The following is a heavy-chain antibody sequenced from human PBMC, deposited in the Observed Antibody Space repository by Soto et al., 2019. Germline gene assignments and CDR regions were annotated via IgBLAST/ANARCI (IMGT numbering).Heavy chain of an antibody. Sequence: EVQLVQSGGGLVQPGGSLRLSCEASGFTFSNQYMNWVRQAPGKGLEWISYINGDNSDIFYADSVRGRFTISRDNAKNSLSLQMSGLRDEDTGVYYCARKVADWGQGTLVTVSS. CDR3: ARKVAD. CDR1: GFTFSNQY. V-gene: IGHV3-48*02. CDR2: INGDNSDI. J-gene: IGHJ4*02.